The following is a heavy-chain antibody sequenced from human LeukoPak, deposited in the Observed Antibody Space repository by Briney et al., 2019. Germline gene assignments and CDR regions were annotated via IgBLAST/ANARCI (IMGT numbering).Heavy chain of an antibody. D-gene: IGHD3-10*01. J-gene: IGHJ4*02. CDR2: ISRRGNT. V-gene: IGHV4-34*01. CDR3: ARHGEYYFDY. Sequence: SETLSLTCAVYGGSFSGYYWSWIRQPPGKGLEWIEQISRRGNTNYNPSLKSRVTISVDTSKNQLYLKLSTVTAADTALYYCARHGEYYFDYWGQGTLVTVSS. CDR1: GGSFSGYY.